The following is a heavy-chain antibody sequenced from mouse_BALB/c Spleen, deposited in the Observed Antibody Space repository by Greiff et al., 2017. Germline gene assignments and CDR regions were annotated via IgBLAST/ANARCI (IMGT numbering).Heavy chain of an antibody. CDR2: INPSNGGT. V-gene: IGHV1S81*02. Sequence: VQLQQSGAELVKPGASVKLSCKASGYTFTSYYMYWVKQRPGQGLEWIGEINPSNGGTNFNEKFKSKATLTVDKSSSTAYMQLSSLTSEDSAVYYCTRYYGSSSFAYWGQGTLVTVSA. J-gene: IGHJ3*01. CDR3: TRYYGSSSFAY. D-gene: IGHD1-1*01. CDR1: GYTFTSYY.